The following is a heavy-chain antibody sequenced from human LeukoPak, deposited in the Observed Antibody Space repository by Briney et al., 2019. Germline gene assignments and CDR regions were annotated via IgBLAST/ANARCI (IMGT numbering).Heavy chain of an antibody. CDR3: ARFHCYDSSGYLTLGYYFDY. D-gene: IGHD3-22*01. CDR1: GYSFTSYW. V-gene: IGHV5-51*01. Sequence: GESLKISCKGSGYSFTSYWIGWVRQMPGKGLEWMGIIYPGDSDTRYSPSFQGQVTISADKSISTAYLQWSSLKASDTAMYYCARFHCYDSSGYLTLGYYFDYWGQGTLVTVSS. CDR2: IYPGDSDT. J-gene: IGHJ4*02.